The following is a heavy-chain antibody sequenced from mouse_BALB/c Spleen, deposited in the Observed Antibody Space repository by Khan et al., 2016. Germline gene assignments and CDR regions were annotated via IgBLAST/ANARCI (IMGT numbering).Heavy chain of an antibody. V-gene: IGHV9-4*02. J-gene: IGHJ4*01. CDR1: GYTFTTAG. CDR2: INTHSGVP. D-gene: IGHD3-2*01. Sequence: QIQLVQSGPELKKPGETVRISCKASGYTFTTAGMQWVQKMPGKGLKWIGWINTHSGVPKYAEDFKGRFAFSLATSASTAYLQISNLKKEDTATYFCAREGTARATWAMDYWGQGTSVTVSS. CDR3: AREGTARATWAMDY.